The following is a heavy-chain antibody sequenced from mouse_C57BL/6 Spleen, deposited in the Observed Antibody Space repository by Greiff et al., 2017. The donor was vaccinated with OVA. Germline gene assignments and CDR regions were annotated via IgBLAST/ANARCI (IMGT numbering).Heavy chain of an antibody. CDR1: GYTFTSYW. J-gene: IGHJ3*01. CDR3: ARGLRSEVAY. Sequence: VQLQQSGAELVRPGSSVKLSCKASGYTFTSYWMHWVKQRPIQGLEWIGNIDPSDSETHYNQKFKDKATLTVDKSSSTAYMQLSSLTSEDSAVYYCARGLRSEVAYWGQGTLVTVSA. CDR2: IDPSDSET. D-gene: IGHD2-4*01. V-gene: IGHV1-52*01.